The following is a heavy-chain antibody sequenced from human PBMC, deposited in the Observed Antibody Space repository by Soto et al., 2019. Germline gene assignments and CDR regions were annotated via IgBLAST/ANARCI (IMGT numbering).Heavy chain of an antibody. D-gene: IGHD6-13*01. J-gene: IGHJ4*02. CDR2: IIPIFGPA. V-gene: IGHV1-69*01. CDR3: GTGSSWTKVES. CDR1: GGTLSRSA. Sequence: QVQLVQSGAEVKKPGSSVKVSCKASGGTLSRSAISWVRQAPGQGLEWMGGIIPIFGPAIYAQKFRGRVSILAAESTRTAYMEMSSLRSEDTAVYYCGTGSSWTKVESWGQGTLVTVSS.